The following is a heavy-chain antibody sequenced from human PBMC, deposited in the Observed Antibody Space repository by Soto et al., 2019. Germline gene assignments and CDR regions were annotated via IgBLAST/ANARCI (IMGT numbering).Heavy chain of an antibody. Sequence: EVQLVESGGGLVKPGGSLRLSCAASGFTFSNAWMSWVRQAPGKGLEWGGRIKSKTDGGTTDYAAPVKGRFTISRDDSKNTLYLQMNSLKTEDTAVYYCTTAHDYWGQGTLVTVSS. J-gene: IGHJ4*02. V-gene: IGHV3-15*01. CDR1: GFTFSNAW. CDR2: IKSKTDGGTT. CDR3: TTAHDY.